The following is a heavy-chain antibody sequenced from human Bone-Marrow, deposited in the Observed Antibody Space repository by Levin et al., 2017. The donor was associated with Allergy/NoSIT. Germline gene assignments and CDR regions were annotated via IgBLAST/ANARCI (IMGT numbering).Heavy chain of an antibody. J-gene: IGHJ6*02. CDR2: ISYDGSNK. CDR3: AKDWCSGGACYYYRLDV. D-gene: IGHD2-15*01. CDR1: GFTFSKYG. V-gene: IGHV3-30*18. Sequence: GGSLRLSCAASGFTFSKYGMHWVRQAPGKGLEWVAVISYDGSNKYYADSVKGRFTISRDSFKNTLYLQVNSLRAEDTAVYYCAKDWCSGGACYYYRLDVWGQGTTVTVSS.